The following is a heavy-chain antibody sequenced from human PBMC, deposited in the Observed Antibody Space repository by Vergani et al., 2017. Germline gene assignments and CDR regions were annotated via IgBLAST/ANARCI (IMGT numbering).Heavy chain of an antibody. J-gene: IGHJ4*02. CDR2: IIPIFGTA. CDR3: ARDRCTNGVCYGYFDY. Sequence: QVQLVQSGAEVKKPGSSVKVSCKASGGTFSSYAISWVRPAPGQGLEWMGRIIPIFGTANYAQKFQGRVTITADESTSTAYMELSSLRSEDTAVYYCARDRCTNGVCYGYFDYWGQGTLVTVSS. CDR1: GGTFSSYA. V-gene: IGHV1-69*15. D-gene: IGHD2-8*01.